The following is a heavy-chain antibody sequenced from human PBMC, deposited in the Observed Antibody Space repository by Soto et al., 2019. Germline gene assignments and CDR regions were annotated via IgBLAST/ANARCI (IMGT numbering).Heavy chain of an antibody. Sequence: PSETLSLTCTVSGGSISSSSYYWGWIRQPPGKGLEWIGSIYYSGSTYYNPSLKSRVTISVDTSKNQFSLKLSSVTAADTAVYHCASPHPGYCSGGCCSGFDYWGQGTLVTVSS. J-gene: IGHJ4*02. CDR2: IYYSGST. V-gene: IGHV4-39*01. CDR3: ASPHPGYCSGGCCSGFDY. CDR1: GGSISSSSYY. D-gene: IGHD2-15*01.